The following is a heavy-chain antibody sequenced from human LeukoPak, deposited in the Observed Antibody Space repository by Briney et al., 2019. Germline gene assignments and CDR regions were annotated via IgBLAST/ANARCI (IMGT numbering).Heavy chain of an antibody. CDR3: AKWTEYDYGGRYYFDY. D-gene: IGHD4-23*01. CDR2: IWYGGSNK. CDR1: GFTLSSYG. V-gene: IGHV3-30*02. J-gene: IGHJ4*02. Sequence: QPGGSLRLSCAASGFTLSSYGMHWVRQAPGKGLEWVAVIWYGGSNKYYADSVKGRLTISRDNSKNTLYLQMNSLRAEDTAVYYCAKWTEYDYGGRYYFDYWGQGTLVTVSS.